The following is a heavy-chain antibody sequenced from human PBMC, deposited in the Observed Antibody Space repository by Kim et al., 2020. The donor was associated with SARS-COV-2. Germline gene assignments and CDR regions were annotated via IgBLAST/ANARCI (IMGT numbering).Heavy chain of an antibody. V-gene: IGHV4-34*01. CDR2: INHCGSI. CDR3: ARVPAARSFDF. CDR1: GGSVSGYC. D-gene: IGHD6-13*01. J-gene: IGHJ4*02. Sequence: SETLSLTCAVYGGSVSGYCWSWIRQLPGKGLEWIGEINHCGSINYNPSLYRRVTITVDTSKNQFSLKLSSVTAADPAVYYCARVPAARSFDFLGQGTLVT.